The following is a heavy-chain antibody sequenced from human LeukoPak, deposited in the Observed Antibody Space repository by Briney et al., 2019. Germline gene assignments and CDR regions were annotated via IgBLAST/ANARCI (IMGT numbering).Heavy chain of an antibody. D-gene: IGHD5-18*01. V-gene: IGHV3-7*01. CDR3: ARHGWRGWATAMAPSI. CDR1: GFSFSSYW. Sequence: GGSLRLSCAASGFSFSSYWMSWVRQAPGKGLEWVANIKQDGSEKYYVDSMKGRFTVSRDNAKNSLYLQMNRLRAEDTAVYYCARHGWRGWATAMAPSIWGQGTLVTVSS. J-gene: IGHJ4*02. CDR2: IKQDGSEK.